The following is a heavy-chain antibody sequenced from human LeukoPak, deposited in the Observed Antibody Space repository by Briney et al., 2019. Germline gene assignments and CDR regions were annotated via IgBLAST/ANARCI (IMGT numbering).Heavy chain of an antibody. D-gene: IGHD2-8*02. CDR2: IRSSSTTI. CDR3: ARDSRSHCGTAACDY. CDR1: GFTFSTSS. J-gene: IGHJ4*02. V-gene: IGHV3-48*01. Sequence: GGSLRLSCAASGFTFSTSSMNWVRQAAGKGLEWVSYIRSSSTTIYYADSVKGRFTISRDNAKNSLYLQMNSLRAEDTAVYFCARDSRSHCGTAACDYWGQGTLVTVSS.